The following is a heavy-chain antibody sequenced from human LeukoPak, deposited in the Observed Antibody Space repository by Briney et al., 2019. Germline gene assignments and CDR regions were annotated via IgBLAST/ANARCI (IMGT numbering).Heavy chain of an antibody. J-gene: IGHJ4*02. V-gene: IGHV3-9*01. D-gene: IGHD6-19*01. CDR1: GFTFDDYA. CDR3: AKDIWGSGWKHFDC. Sequence: GGSLRLSCAASGFTFDDYAMHWVRQAPGKGLEWVSVITWNSGSIVYADSVKGRFTISRDNAKNSLYLQMDSLRVEDTALYNCAKDIWGSGWKHFDCWGQGTLVTVSS. CDR2: ITWNSGSI.